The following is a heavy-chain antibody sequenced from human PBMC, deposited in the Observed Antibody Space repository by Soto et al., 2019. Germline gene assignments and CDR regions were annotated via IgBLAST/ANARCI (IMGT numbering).Heavy chain of an antibody. CDR2: ISGSGGST. V-gene: IGHV3-23*01. CDR1: GFTFSSYA. Sequence: EVQLLESGGGLVQPGGSLRLSCAASGFTFSSYAMSWVRQAPGKGLEWVSAISGSGGSTYYADSVKGRFTISRDNSKNTLNLQMNSRRAEDTAVYYCAKAGYTWNDLYYYGMAVWGQGTTVTVSS. J-gene: IGHJ6*02. D-gene: IGHD1-20*01. CDR3: AKAGYTWNDLYYYGMAV.